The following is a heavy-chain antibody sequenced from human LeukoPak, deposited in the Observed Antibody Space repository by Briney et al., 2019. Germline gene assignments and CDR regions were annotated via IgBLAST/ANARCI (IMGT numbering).Heavy chain of an antibody. Sequence: AAVKVSCKASGYTFTGYYMHWVRQAPGQGLEWMGWINPNSGGTNYAQKFQGRVTMTRDTSISTAYMELSRLRSDDTAVYYCARDGFTTVTTSDYYYGMDVWGQGTTVTVSS. CDR1: GYTFTGYY. D-gene: IGHD4-11*01. CDR3: ARDGFTTVTTSDYYYGMDV. V-gene: IGHV1-2*02. J-gene: IGHJ6*02. CDR2: INPNSGGT.